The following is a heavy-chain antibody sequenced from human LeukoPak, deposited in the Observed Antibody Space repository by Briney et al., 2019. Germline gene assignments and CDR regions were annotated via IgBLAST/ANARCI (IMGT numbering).Heavy chain of an antibody. J-gene: IGHJ4*02. CDR2: IYSGGST. D-gene: IGHD3-10*01. CDR1: GFTVSGNY. CDR3: ARAAGGSARYFDY. Sequence: GGSLRLSCAASGFTVSGNYMSWVRQAPGKGLEWVSVIYSGGSTYYADSVKGRFTISRDNSKNTLYLQMNSLRAEDTAVYYCARAAGGSARYFDYWGQGTLVTVSS. V-gene: IGHV3-66*02.